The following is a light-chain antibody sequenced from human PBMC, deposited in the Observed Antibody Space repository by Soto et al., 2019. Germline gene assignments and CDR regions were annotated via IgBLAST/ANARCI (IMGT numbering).Light chain of an antibody. V-gene: IGLV2-14*01. CDR3: SSYTSSSTYV. J-gene: IGLJ1*01. CDR1: SGDVGGYNY. CDR2: EVS. Sequence: QSALTQPASVSGSPGQSITISCTVTSGDVGGYNYVSWYQQHPGKAPKPMIYEVSNRPSGVSNRFSGSKSGNTASLTISGLQAEDEADYYCSSYTSSSTYVFGTGTKVTVL.